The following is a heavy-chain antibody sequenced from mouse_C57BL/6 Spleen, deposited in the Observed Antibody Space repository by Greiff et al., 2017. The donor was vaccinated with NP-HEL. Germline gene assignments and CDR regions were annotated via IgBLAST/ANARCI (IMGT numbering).Heavy chain of an antibody. CDR1: GYTFTDYY. CDR3: AKRGLIYYDYDDYFDY. J-gene: IGHJ2*01. Sequence: EVQLQQSGPELVKPGASVKISCKASGYTFTDYYMNWVKQSHGKSLEWIGDINPNNGGTSYNQKFKGKATLTVDKSSSTAYMELRSLTSEDSAVYYCAKRGLIYYDYDDYFDYWGHSTTLTVSS. V-gene: IGHV1-26*01. D-gene: IGHD2-4*01. CDR2: INPNNGGT.